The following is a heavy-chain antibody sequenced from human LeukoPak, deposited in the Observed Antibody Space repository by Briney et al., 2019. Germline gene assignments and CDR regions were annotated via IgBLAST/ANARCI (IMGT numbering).Heavy chain of an antibody. J-gene: IGHJ4*02. V-gene: IGHV3-53*01. CDR3: ARSGSGWFDY. CDR1: GFTVSTNF. Sequence: GGSLRLSCAASGFTVSTNFMSWVRQAPGKGLEWVSVIYADDNTYYADSVKGRFTISRDNSRNTVYLQMNSLRAEDTALYYCARSGSGWFDYWGQGTLVTVSS. CDR2: IYADDNT. D-gene: IGHD6-19*01.